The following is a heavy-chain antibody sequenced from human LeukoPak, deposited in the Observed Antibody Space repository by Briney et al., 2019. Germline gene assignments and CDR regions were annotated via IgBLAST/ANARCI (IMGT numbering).Heavy chain of an antibody. V-gene: IGHV3-33*06. D-gene: IGHD2-21*02. CDR2: IWYDGSDK. CDR1: GFTFSSHG. Sequence: GGSLRLSCAASGFTFSSHGIHWVRQAPGKGLEWVAVIWYDGSDKDYADSVKGRFTISRDNSKNTLYLQMNSPRVEDTAVYYCAKDLCGGDCLPFDYGGQGTLVTVSS. CDR3: AKDLCGGDCLPFDY. J-gene: IGHJ4*02.